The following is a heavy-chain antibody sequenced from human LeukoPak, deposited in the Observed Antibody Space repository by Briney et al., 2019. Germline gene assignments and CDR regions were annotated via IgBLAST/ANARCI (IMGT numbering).Heavy chain of an antibody. Sequence: SETLSLTCTVSGGSITNTNYYWAWIRQPPGEGLEWIGSVYHSGITYYTPSLKSRVSISVDTSKNQFFLKLNSVTAADTAVYYCARDGKISPYFGMDVWGQGTTVTVSS. CDR1: GGSITNTNYY. J-gene: IGHJ6*02. D-gene: IGHD1-26*01. V-gene: IGHV4-39*07. CDR2: VYHSGIT. CDR3: ARDGKISPYFGMDV.